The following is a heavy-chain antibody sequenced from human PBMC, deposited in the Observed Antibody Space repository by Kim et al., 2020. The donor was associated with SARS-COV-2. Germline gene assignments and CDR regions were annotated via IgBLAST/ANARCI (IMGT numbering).Heavy chain of an antibody. D-gene: IGHD6-6*01. J-gene: IGHJ4*02. V-gene: IGHV3-66*01. CDR3: ATTPRYSSSSPGDY. Sequence: ADSVKGRFTISRDNSKNTRYLQRNSLRAEDTAVYYCATTPRYSSSSPGDYWGQGTLVTVSS.